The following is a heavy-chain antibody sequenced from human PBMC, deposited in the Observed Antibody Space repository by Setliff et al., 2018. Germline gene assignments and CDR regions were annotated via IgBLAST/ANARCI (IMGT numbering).Heavy chain of an antibody. CDR1: GASLSSGTYY. CDR2: IYYRGDT. Sequence: PSETLSLTCTVSGASLSSGTYYWGWIRQPPGKGLEWIGSIYYRGDTYYNASLKGRLTISVDTAQNQFSLRLTSVTAADTAVYYCARTGTYRYFDYWGQGALVTVSS. D-gene: IGHD1-1*01. CDR3: ARTGTYRYFDY. V-gene: IGHV4-39*01. J-gene: IGHJ4*02.